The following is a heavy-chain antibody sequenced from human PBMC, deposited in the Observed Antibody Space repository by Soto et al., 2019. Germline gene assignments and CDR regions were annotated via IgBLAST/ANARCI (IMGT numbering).Heavy chain of an antibody. J-gene: IGHJ4*02. V-gene: IGHV4-31*03. CDR2: IYYSGST. CDR3: AVVVAATIDY. CDR1: CCSISSGGFY. Sequence: SSGTLSLTCTVSCCSISSGGFYWSSFRQHLGKGLEWIRYIYYSGSTYYNPSLKSRVTISVDTSKNQFSLKLSSVTAADTAVYYCAVVVAATIDYWGQGTLVTVSS. D-gene: IGHD2-15*01.